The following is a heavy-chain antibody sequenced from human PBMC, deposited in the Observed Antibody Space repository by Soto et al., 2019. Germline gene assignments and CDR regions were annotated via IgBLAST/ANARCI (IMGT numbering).Heavy chain of an antibody. Sequence: GSLTLSSAASEFSFSSYAMRGVRQTPGKGLEWVSVISIAGTSTYYADDVGGRFTASRDDAKNTLILHRNSLRAEDTAVYYCAKGSGSGRLKWFDPWGHGTLVTVSS. CDR2: ISIAGTST. CDR3: AKGSGSGRLKWFDP. D-gene: IGHD3-10*01. J-gene: IGHJ5*02. CDR1: EFSFSSYA. V-gene: IGHV3-23*03.